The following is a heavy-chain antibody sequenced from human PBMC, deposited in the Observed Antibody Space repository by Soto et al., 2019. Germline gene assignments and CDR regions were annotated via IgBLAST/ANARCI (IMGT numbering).Heavy chain of an antibody. CDR1: GYTFTSYD. Sequence: ASVKVSCKASGYTFTSYDINWVRQATGQGLEWMGWMNPNSGNTGYAQKFQGRVTMTRNTSISTAYMELSSLRSEDTAVYYCARKALAVGGLSYYGMDVWGPGTTVTVSS. CDR2: MNPNSGNT. D-gene: IGHD6-19*01. CDR3: ARKALAVGGLSYYGMDV. V-gene: IGHV1-8*01. J-gene: IGHJ6*02.